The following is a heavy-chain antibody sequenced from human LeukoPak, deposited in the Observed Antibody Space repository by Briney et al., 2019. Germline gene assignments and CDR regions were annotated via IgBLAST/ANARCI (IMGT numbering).Heavy chain of an antibody. CDR2: ISYDGSNK. CDR3: AKEGGGSTFGSDY. D-gene: IGHD3-10*01. CDR1: GFTCSSYG. J-gene: IGHJ4*02. Sequence: GGSLRLSCAASGFTCSSYGMHWVRQAPGKGREWVAVISYDGSNKYYADSVKGRFTISRDNSKNTLYLQMNSLRAEDTAVYYCAKEGGGSTFGSDYRGQGTLVIVSS. V-gene: IGHV3-30*18.